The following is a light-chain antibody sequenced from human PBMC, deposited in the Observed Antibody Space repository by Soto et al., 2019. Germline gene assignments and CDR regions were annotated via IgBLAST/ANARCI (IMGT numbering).Light chain of an antibody. CDR1: QSISSSF. Sequence: EIVLTQSPGTLSLSPGERATLSCRASQSISSSFLAWYQQRAGQAPRLLIFGASSRATGIPDRFSGSGSGTDFTLTISRLEPEDFAVYHCQQYNSSVTFGGGTKVEIK. CDR3: QQYNSSVT. CDR2: GAS. V-gene: IGKV3-20*01. J-gene: IGKJ4*01.